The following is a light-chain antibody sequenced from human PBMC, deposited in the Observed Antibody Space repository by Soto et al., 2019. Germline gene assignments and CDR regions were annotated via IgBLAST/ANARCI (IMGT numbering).Light chain of an antibody. V-gene: IGKV3-11*01. CDR3: QQRSNWPPIT. CDR2: DAS. Sequence: EIVLTQSPATLSLSPGERATLSCRASQSVSSYLAWYQQKPGRAPRLLIYDASNRATGIPARFSGSGSGTDFTLTISSLEPEDFAVYYCQQRSNWPPITVGQGTRLEIK. J-gene: IGKJ5*01. CDR1: QSVSSY.